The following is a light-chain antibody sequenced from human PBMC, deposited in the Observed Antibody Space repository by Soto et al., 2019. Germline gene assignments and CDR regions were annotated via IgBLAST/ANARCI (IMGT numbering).Light chain of an antibody. J-gene: IGLJ2*01. CDR1: SSDVGSYNL. CDR3: CSYAGSSPHVV. CDR2: EVS. Sequence: QSVLTQSASVSGSPGQSITISCSGTSSDVGSYNLVSWYQQHSGKAPKLMIYEVSQRPSGVSNRFSGSKSGNTASLTISGPQPEDEADYYCCSYAGSSPHVVFGGGTKLTVL. V-gene: IGLV2-23*02.